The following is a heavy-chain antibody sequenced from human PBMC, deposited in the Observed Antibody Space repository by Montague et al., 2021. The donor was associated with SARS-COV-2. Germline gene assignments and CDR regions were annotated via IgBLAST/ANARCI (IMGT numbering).Heavy chain of an antibody. Sequence: TLSLTCTVSGGSISSASFYWTWIRQSAGKGLEWIGRIQASGITNYNPSLKSRVAMSVDTSKDQFSLSLNSVTAADTATYFCARVPNWNYVPDYWGQGTLVTGSS. J-gene: IGHJ4*02. D-gene: IGHD1-7*01. CDR2: IQASGIT. V-gene: IGHV4-61*02. CDR3: ARVPNWNYVPDY. CDR1: GGSISSASFY.